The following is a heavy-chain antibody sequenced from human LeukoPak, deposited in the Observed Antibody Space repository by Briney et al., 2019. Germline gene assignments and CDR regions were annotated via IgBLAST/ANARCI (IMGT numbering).Heavy chain of an antibody. D-gene: IGHD2-15*01. CDR3: ARASDDCSGGSCYSLGAFDI. CDR1: RFTFSSYS. Sequence: GGSLRLSCAASRFTFSSYSMNWIRQAPGKGLEWVSAISSRSSYKYYADSVKGRFTISRDNSKNTLYLQMNSLRAEDTAVYYCARASDDCSGGSCYSLGAFDIWGQGTMVTVSS. J-gene: IGHJ3*02. V-gene: IGHV3-21*04. CDR2: ISSRSSYK.